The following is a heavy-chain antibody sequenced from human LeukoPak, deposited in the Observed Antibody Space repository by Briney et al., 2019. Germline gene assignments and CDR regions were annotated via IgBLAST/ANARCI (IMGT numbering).Heavy chain of an antibody. CDR1: GGSISGSY. Sequence: PSETLSLTCTVSGGSISGSYWSWIRQPPGKGLEWIGCIYYSGNTNYNPSLKSRVTISVDTSKNQFSLRLTSVTAADTAVYYCARHFPGYSSSWPPVDYWGQGTLVTVSS. CDR3: ARHFPGYSSSWPPVDY. CDR2: IYYSGNT. J-gene: IGHJ4*02. D-gene: IGHD6-13*01. V-gene: IGHV4-59*08.